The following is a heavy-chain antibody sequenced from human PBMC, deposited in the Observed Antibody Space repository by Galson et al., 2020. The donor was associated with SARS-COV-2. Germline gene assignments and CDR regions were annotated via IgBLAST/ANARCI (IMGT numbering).Heavy chain of an antibody. V-gene: IGHV4-31*03. Sequence: TSETLSLTCTVSGGSISSCGYYWSRIRQHPGQGLEWFGYIHYSGSTYYNPSLKSRVTISVDTSKNQFSLKLSTVTAADTAVNYCARASRTIFGVVKHFDYWGQGTLVTVSS. D-gene: IGHD3-3*01. J-gene: IGHJ4*02. CDR1: GGSISSCGYY. CDR2: IHYSGST. CDR3: ARASRTIFGVVKHFDY.